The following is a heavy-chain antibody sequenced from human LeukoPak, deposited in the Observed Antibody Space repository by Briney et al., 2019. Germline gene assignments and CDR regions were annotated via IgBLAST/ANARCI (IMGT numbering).Heavy chain of an antibody. CDR3: ASRRPDYYDSSGYSDFDY. CDR2: IYTSGST. J-gene: IGHJ4*02. V-gene: IGHV4-59*10. D-gene: IGHD3-22*01. Sequence: SETLSLTCAVYGGSFSGYYWSWIRQPAGKGLEWIGRIYTSGSTNYNPSLKSRVTISVDTSKNQFSLKLSSVTAADTAVYYCASRRPDYYDSSGYSDFDYWGQGTLVTVSS. CDR1: GGSFSGYY.